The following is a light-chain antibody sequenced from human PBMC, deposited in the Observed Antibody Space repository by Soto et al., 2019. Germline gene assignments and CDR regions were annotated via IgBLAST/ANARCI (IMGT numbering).Light chain of an antibody. V-gene: IGLV3-1*01. Sequence: SYELTQPPSVCVSPGQTASITCSGDKLGDKFASWYQQRPGQSPVLVIYQDTKRPSGIPERFSGSSSGNTATLTIRGTQAMDEADYYCQAWDSSIFYVFGTGTKVTVL. CDR3: QAWDSSIFYV. CDR2: QDT. J-gene: IGLJ1*01. CDR1: KLGDKF.